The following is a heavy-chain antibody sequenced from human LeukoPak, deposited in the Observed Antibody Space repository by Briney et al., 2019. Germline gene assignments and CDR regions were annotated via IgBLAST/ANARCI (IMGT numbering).Heavy chain of an antibody. V-gene: IGHV3-23*01. CDR3: AKGSQRLVVAIDV. CDR2: FIVNDLLL. Sequence: GGSLRLSCIASGFTFGSQPMRWVRQAPGKGLEGITAFIVNDLLLPYTDSLTCRFTISRDTSKNTLSLQIITLRAEDTGLYYCAKGSQRLVVAIDVCGQGTTVTVSS. D-gene: IGHD6-13*01. CDR1: GFTFGSQP. J-gene: IGHJ6*02.